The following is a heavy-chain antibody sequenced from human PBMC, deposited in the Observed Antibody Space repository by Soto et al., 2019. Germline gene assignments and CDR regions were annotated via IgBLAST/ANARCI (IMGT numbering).Heavy chain of an antibody. D-gene: IGHD4-17*01. CDR3: ARNYGDYVDY. Sequence: QVQLQESGPGLVKPSETLSLTCTVSGGSIRSYYWSWIRQPPGKGLECIGYIYYSGSTNYNPSLKSRVTISVDTSKNQFSLKLSSVTAADTAIYYCARNYGDYVDYRGQGTLVTVSS. V-gene: IGHV4-59*08. J-gene: IGHJ4*02. CDR2: IYYSGST. CDR1: GGSIRSYY.